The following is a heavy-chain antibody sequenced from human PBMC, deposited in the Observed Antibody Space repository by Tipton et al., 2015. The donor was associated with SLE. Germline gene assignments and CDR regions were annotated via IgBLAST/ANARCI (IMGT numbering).Heavy chain of an antibody. CDR3: ASRRDGRGTWFDP. Sequence: TLYLTCTVSGGSISSSSYYWGWIRQPPGKGLEWIGSIYYSGSTYYNPSLKSRVTISVDTSKNQFSLKLSSVTAADTAVYYCASRRDGRGTWFDPWGQGTLVTVSS. V-gene: IGHV4-39*07. D-gene: IGHD3-10*01. CDR1: GGSISSSSYY. J-gene: IGHJ5*02. CDR2: IYYSGST.